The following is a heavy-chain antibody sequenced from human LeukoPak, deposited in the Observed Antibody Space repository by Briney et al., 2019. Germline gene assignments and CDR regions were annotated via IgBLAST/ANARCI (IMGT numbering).Heavy chain of an antibody. CDR1: GYIFTSYA. CDR2: INAGNGNT. Sequence: ASVKVSCKASGYIFTSYAMHWVRQAPGQRLEWMGWINAGNGNTKYSQKFQGRVTITRDTSASTAYMELSSLRSEGTAVYYCARAPGSGSYSVFDYWGQGTLVTVSS. V-gene: IGHV1-3*01. CDR3: ARAPGSGSYSVFDY. D-gene: IGHD1-26*01. J-gene: IGHJ4*02.